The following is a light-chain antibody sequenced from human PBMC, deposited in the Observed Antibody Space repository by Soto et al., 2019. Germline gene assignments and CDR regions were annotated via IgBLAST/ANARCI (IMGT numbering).Light chain of an antibody. V-gene: IGLV2-14*03. CDR1: SSDVGGYSY. CDR3: SSYTSSTAYI. Sequence: QSALTQPASVSGSPGQSITISCTGTSSDVGGYSYVSWYQQHPGDAPKLMIYHVTNRPSGVSDPFSGSKSGNTASLTISGLQAEDEADYYCSSYTSSTAYIFGTGTKLTVL. CDR2: HVT. J-gene: IGLJ1*01.